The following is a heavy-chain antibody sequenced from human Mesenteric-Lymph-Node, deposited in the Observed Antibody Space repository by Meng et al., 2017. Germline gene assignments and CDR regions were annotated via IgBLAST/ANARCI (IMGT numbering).Heavy chain of an antibody. CDR1: GFTFSDYA. Sequence: GESLKISCATSGFTFSDYAMTWVRRAPGKGLEWVSTLSASYDTSYADSVKGRFTFSRDNSKDTVYLEMNSLRVEDTATYYCARDRVVQSTGDAFDIWGQGTLVTVSS. J-gene: IGHJ3*02. CDR3: ARDRVVQSTGDAFDI. D-gene: IGHD2-15*01. CDR2: LSASYDT. V-gene: IGHV3-23*01.